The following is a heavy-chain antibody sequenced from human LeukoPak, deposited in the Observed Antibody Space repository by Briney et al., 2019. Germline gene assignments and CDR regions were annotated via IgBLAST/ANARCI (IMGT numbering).Heavy chain of an antibody. CDR1: GGTFSSYA. V-gene: IGHV1-24*01. CDR3: ATALNY. Sequence: ASVKVSCKASGGTFSSYAFSWVRQAPGQGLEWMGGFDPEDGETIYAQKFQGRVTMTEDTSTDTAYMELSSLRSEDTAVYYCATALNYWGQGTLATVSS. CDR2: FDPEDGET. J-gene: IGHJ4*02.